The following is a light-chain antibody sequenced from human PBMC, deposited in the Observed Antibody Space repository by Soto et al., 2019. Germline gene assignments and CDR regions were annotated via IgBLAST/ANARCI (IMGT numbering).Light chain of an antibody. J-gene: IGKJ2*01. CDR1: QSISNH. CDR2: GAS. Sequence: EIVMTQSPATLAVSPGESATLSCRASQSISNHLTWYQQKPGQPPRLLIYGASTRATGIPASFSGSGSGTEFTLTISNLQSEDFAIYYCQQYNGWPYTFGQGTKREIK. V-gene: IGKV3-15*01. CDR3: QQYNGWPYT.